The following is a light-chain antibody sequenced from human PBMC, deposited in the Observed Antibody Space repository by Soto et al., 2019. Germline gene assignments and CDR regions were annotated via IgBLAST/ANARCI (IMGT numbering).Light chain of an antibody. J-gene: IGKJ4*01. Sequence: EVVLTQSPATLTLSPGEGATLSCRASQSIGNYLAWYQQKPGQAPRLLIYATSNRATGIPARFSGSGSGTDFTLTISSLEPEDFAVYFCQQRRDWLSFGGGTKVDIK. CDR3: QQRRDWLS. CDR1: QSIGNY. CDR2: ATS. V-gene: IGKV3-11*01.